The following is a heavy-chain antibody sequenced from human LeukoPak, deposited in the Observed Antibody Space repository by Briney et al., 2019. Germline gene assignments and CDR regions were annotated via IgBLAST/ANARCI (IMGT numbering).Heavy chain of an antibody. CDR3: ARHAEYNSGWHFYLDH. CDR1: GVSTTNGIYS. D-gene: IGHD6-19*01. CDR2: VHNVGST. Sequence: PSETLSLTWTVSGVSTTNGIYSWAWIRQPPGKGLEWIGSVHNVGSTYYNLSLRSHVTMSIDTSKNQFSLRLNSVTAADTAVYYCARHAEYNSGWHFYLDHWGQGILVTVSS. V-gene: IGHV4-39*01. J-gene: IGHJ4*02.